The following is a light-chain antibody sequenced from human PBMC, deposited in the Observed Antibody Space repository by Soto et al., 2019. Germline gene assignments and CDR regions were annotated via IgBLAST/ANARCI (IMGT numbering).Light chain of an antibody. Sequence: QAVVTQPPSASGTPGQRVTISCSGSSSNIAGNFVYWYQLLPGAAPKLLIYETYQRPSGVPDRFSASKSGTSASLAISGLRSEDEADYFCSAWDDSLPGVIFGGGTKLTVL. V-gene: IGLV1-47*01. CDR1: SSNIAGNF. CDR2: ETY. CDR3: SAWDDSLPGVI. J-gene: IGLJ2*01.